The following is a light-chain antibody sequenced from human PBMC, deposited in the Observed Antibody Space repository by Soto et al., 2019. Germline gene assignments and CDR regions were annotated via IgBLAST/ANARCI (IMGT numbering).Light chain of an antibody. Sequence: QSALTQPASMSGSPRQSITISCTGTSSDVGSYNLVSWYQQHPGKAPKLIIYEGTKRPAGVSIRFSGSKSGNTASLTISGLQTEDEADFYCCSYAGNSTWVFGGGTKLTVL. CDR2: EGT. J-gene: IGLJ3*02. CDR3: CSYAGNSTWV. V-gene: IGLV2-23*01. CDR1: SSDVGSYNL.